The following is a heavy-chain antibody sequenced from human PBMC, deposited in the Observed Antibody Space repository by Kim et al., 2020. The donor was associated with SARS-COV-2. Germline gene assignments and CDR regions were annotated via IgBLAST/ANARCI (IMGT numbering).Heavy chain of an antibody. Sequence: GGSLRLSCAASGFTFSSYWMSWVRQAPGKGLEWVANIKQDGSEKYYVDSVKGRFTISRDNAKNSLYLQMNSLRAEDTAVYYCARAGHPEIRYDFWSGYSDKPTSYYYYGMDGCGQATTVTVSS. CDR1: GFTFSSYW. V-gene: IGHV3-7*01. J-gene: IGHJ6*02. D-gene: IGHD3-3*01. CDR2: IKQDGSEK. CDR3: ARAGHPEIRYDFWSGYSDKPTSYYYYGMDG.